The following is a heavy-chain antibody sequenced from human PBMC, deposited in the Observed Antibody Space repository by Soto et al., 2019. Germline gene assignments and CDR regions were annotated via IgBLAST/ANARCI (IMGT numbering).Heavy chain of an antibody. CDR2: IDTRGGSA. Sequence: QAQLVQSGAEVKKPGASANISCKASGYTFTRYNIHWVRQAPGQGLEWMGIIDTRGGSADYTQRFQGRVTMTRDTSTGTVYMGLSSLGSEDTAVYYCARDLPRDLVRGSFDIWGQGTLVTVSS. CDR1: GYTFTRYN. V-gene: IGHV1-46*01. J-gene: IGHJ3*02. D-gene: IGHD3-10*02. CDR3: ARDLPRDLVRGSFDI.